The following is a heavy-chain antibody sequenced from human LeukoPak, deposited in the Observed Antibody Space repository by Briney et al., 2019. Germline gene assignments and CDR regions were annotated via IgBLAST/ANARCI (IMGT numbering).Heavy chain of an antibody. Sequence: SETLSLTCTVSGGSIGNFFWSWIRQSPGEGLEWIGFIYENGRTSYNPSLKSRVAISVDMSKNQFSLRLTSMTAADTTVYYCARDWELGHWGRGILVTVTS. J-gene: IGHJ4*02. D-gene: IGHD1-26*01. CDR2: IYENGRT. CDR1: GGSIGNFF. CDR3: ARDWELGH. V-gene: IGHV4-59*01.